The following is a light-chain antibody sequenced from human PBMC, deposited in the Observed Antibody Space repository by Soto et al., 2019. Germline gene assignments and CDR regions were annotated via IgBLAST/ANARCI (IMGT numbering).Light chain of an antibody. J-gene: IGKJ1*01. CDR2: DSS. V-gene: IGKV1-39*01. CDR1: QSISSF. CDR3: QQSYSKPAWR. Sequence: IQLPLSPSSLSASVGDRVTITCRASQSISSFLTWYQQKAGKAPTLLVYDSSTLQSGVPSRFSGSGFGAEFTLTVISLQPEDFATYYCQQSYSKPAWRFGQGTKVDIK.